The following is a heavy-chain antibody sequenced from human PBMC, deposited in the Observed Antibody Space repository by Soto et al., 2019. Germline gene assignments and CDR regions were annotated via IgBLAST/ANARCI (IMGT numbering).Heavy chain of an antibody. J-gene: IGHJ4*02. Sequence: SGPTLVNPTPTLTLTCTFSGFSLSTSGVGVGWIRQPPGKALEWLALIYWNDDKRYSPSLKSRLTITKDTSKNQVVLTMTNMDPVDTATYYCAHRRHSSSPPSKAGAKFEFDYWGQGTLVTVSS. V-gene: IGHV2-5*01. CDR2: IYWNDDK. CDR1: GFSLSTSGVG. CDR3: AHRRHSSSPPSKAGAKFEFDY. D-gene: IGHD6-6*01.